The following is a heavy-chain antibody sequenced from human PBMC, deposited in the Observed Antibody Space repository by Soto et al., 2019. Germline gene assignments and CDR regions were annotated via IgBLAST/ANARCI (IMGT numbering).Heavy chain of an antibody. CDR1: GYTFTSYA. Sequence: QVQLVQSGAEVKKPGASVKVSCKASGYTFTSYAMHWVRQAPGQSIEWMGWINAGNGNTKYSQKFKGRVTITRYTSASTAYLELGSLRSEATAVYYCARDPGYSYGYNWGQGTLVTVSS. CDR2: INAGNGNT. CDR3: ARDPGYSYGYN. D-gene: IGHD5-18*01. J-gene: IGHJ4*02. V-gene: IGHV1-3*01.